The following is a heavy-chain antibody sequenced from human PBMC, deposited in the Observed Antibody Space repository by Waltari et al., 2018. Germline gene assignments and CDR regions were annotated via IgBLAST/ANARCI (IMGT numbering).Heavy chain of an antibody. D-gene: IGHD2-21*01. CDR3: ARRVGIGDYFDY. V-gene: IGHV4-39*01. J-gene: IGHJ4*02. Sequence: QLQLQESGPGLVKPSETLSITCTVSGDSITSSDHFWAWIRQSPGKGLERIGSINYSGSPHYNPSLKSRVTISVDTSKNQFSLRLSSATAADTGVYYCARRVGIGDYFDYWGQGTLVTVSS. CDR2: INYSGSP. CDR1: GDSITSSDHF.